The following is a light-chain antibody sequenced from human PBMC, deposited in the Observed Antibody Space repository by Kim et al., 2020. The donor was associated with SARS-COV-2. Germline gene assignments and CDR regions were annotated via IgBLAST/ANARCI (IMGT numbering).Light chain of an antibody. J-gene: IGLJ1*01. Sequence: SSELTQDPAVSVALGQTVRITCQGDSLRSYYASWYQQKPGQAPVLVIYGKNNRPSAIPDRFSGSSSGNTASLTITGAQAEDEADYYCNSRESSGNPSYVFGSGTKVTVL. CDR3: NSRESSGNPSYV. V-gene: IGLV3-19*01. CDR1: SLRSYY. CDR2: GKN.